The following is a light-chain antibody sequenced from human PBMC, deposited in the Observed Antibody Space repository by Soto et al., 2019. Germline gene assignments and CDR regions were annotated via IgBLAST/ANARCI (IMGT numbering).Light chain of an antibody. J-gene: IGKJ1*01. V-gene: IGKV3-15*01. CDR2: GAS. CDR3: QQYNNWWT. CDR1: QSVSNN. Sequence: EVVMTQSPATLSVSPGERATLSCRASQSVSNNLAWYQQKPAQAPRLLIYGASTRATVIPARFSGSWSGTEFTLTISSLQSEDFAVYYCQQYNNWWTFGQGTKVEIK.